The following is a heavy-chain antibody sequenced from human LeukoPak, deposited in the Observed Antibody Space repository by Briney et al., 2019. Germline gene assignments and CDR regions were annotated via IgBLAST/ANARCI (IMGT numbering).Heavy chain of an antibody. J-gene: IGHJ5*02. V-gene: IGHV3-9*01. CDR2: ISWNSGSI. CDR1: GFTFDDYA. Sequence: LTGGSLILSCAASGFTFDDYAMHWVRQAPGKGLEWVSGISWNSGSIGYADSVKGRFTISRDNAKNSLYLQMNSLRAEDTALYYCAKSNCSSTSCYDGFNWFDPWGQGTLVTVSS. CDR3: AKSNCSSTSCYDGFNWFDP. D-gene: IGHD2-2*01.